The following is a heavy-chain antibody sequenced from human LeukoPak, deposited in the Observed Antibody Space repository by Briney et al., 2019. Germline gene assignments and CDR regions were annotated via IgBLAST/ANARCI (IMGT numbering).Heavy chain of an antibody. CDR2: INPSGGST. Sequence: ASVKVSCKESAYTFTSNYMHWVRQAPGQGLEWMGIINPSGGSTSNAQKFQGRVTMTRDTSTSTVYMELSSLRSEDTAVYYWARGGPAASTLFYYYYGMDVWGQGTTITVSS. V-gene: IGHV1-46*01. CDR3: ARGGPAASTLFYYYYGMDV. J-gene: IGHJ6*02. CDR1: AYTFTSNY. D-gene: IGHD2-2*01.